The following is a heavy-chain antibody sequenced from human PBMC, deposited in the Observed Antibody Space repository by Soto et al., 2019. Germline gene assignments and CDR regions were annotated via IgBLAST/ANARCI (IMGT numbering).Heavy chain of an antibody. V-gene: IGHV3-74*01. D-gene: IGHD4-4*01. CDR2: INSDGTST. J-gene: IGHJ4*02. CDR3: ARGSNHFDY. CDR1: GFTFSHFW. Sequence: EVQLVESGGGLVQPGGSLRLSCAASGFTFSHFWMHWVRQVPGKGPVWVSRINSDGTSTSYADSVKGRFTISRDNAKNTPYLQMNSLRAEDTAVYYCARGSNHFDYWGQGTLVTVSS.